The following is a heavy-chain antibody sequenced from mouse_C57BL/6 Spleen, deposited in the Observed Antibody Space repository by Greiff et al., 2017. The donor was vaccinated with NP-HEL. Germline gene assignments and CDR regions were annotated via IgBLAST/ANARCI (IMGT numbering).Heavy chain of an antibody. CDR1: GYAFSSYW. CDR3: ARGGTVPWDFDV. CDR2: IYPGDGDT. J-gene: IGHJ1*03. V-gene: IGHV1-80*01. D-gene: IGHD1-1*01. Sequence: VQLQQSGAELVKPGASVKISCKASGYAFSSYWMNWVKQRPGKGLEWIGQIYPGDGDTNYNGKFKGKATLTADKSSSTAYMQLSSLTSEDSAVYFCARGGTVPWDFDVWGTGTTVTVSS.